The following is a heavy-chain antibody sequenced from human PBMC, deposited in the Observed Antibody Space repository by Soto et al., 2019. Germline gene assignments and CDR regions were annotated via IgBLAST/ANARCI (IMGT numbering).Heavy chain of an antibody. J-gene: IGHJ4*02. D-gene: IGHD2-15*01. CDR1: GFSFDNAW. CDR3: TSGLIVVVVASRLAGY. V-gene: IGHV3-15*07. CDR2: IQSKTYGEAT. Sequence: EVQLVESGGGLLKPGESVRLSCAASGFSFDNAWMNWVRQAPGKGLEWVGRIQSKTYGEATDYAAPVKGRFTISRDDSKNTLYLHMNSLKAEDSAVYNCTSGLIVVVVASRLAGYWGQGTLVTVSS.